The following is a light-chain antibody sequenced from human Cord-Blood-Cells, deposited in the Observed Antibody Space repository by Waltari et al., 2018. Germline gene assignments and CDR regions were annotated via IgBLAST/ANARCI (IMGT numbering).Light chain of an antibody. CDR2: EVS. V-gene: IGLV2-23*02. CDR3: CSYAGSSTYWV. Sequence: QSALTQPASVSGSPGQSITISCTGTSSDVGSYNLFSWYQQHPGKAPKLMIYEVSKRREGVSNRFSGSKSGNTASLTISGLQAEDEADYYCCSYAGSSTYWVFGGGTKLTVL. CDR1: SSDVGSYNL. J-gene: IGLJ3*02.